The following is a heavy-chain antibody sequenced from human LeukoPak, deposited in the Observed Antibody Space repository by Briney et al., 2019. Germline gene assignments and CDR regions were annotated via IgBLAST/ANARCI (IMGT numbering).Heavy chain of an antibody. CDR2: ISGGVAAT. V-gene: IGHV3-23*01. CDR3: VKDHVSWGSSFEC. Sequence: RTGGSVTLSGAASGFSFNIYFMSWVGQAAGKGLEWVSAISGGVAATSYTDSVTGRCTIFRANTKNALYLRMSRVRGDDTAVYFCVKDHVSWGSSFECWGQGTLVTAS. J-gene: IGHJ4*02. D-gene: IGHD6-13*01. CDR1: GFSFNIYF.